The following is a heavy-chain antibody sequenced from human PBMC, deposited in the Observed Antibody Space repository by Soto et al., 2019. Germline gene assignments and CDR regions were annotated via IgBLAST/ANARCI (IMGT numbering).Heavy chain of an antibody. CDR2: IYYSGST. V-gene: IGHV4-31*03. Sequence: PSETLSLTCTVSGGSISSGGYYWSWIRQHPGKGLEWIGYIYYSGSTYYNPSLKSRVTISVDTSKIQFSLKLSSVTAADTAVYYCARERYYDSSGYWPWFDPWGQGTLVTVSS. CDR1: GGSISSGGYY. J-gene: IGHJ5*02. D-gene: IGHD3-22*01. CDR3: ARERYYDSSGYWPWFDP.